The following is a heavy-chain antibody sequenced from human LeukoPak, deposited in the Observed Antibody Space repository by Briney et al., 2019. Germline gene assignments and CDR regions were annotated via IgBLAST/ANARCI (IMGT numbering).Heavy chain of an antibody. CDR3: ARDVYGSGSYRDY. D-gene: IGHD3-10*01. CDR1: GGSFSGYY. V-gene: IGHV4-34*01. CDR2: INHSGST. J-gene: IGHJ4*02. Sequence: PSETLSLTCAVYGGSFSGYYWSWLRQPPGKGLEWIGEINHSGSTNYNPSLKSRVTISVDTSKNQFSLKLSSVTAADTAVYYCARDVYGSGSYRDYWGRGTLVTVSS.